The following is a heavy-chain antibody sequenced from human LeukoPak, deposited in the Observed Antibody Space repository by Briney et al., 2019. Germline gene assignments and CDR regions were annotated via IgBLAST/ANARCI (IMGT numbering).Heavy chain of an antibody. CDR3: ARHAPMVRGVSPEGYFDY. V-gene: IGHV4-59*08. Sequence: SETLSLTCTVSGGSISSYYWSWIRQPPGKGLEWIGYIHYSGSTNYNPSLTSRVTISVDTSKNQFSLNMSSVTVADTAVYYCARHAPMVRGVSPEGYFDYWGQGTLVTVSS. J-gene: IGHJ4*02. CDR2: IHYSGST. D-gene: IGHD3-10*01. CDR1: GGSISSYY.